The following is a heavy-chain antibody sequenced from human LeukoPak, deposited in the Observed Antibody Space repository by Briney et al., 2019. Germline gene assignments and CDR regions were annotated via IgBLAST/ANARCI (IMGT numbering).Heavy chain of an antibody. D-gene: IGHD7-27*01. CDR3: ARDPSRLLNGGRLDY. J-gene: IGHJ4*02. Sequence: GRSLRLSCVASEFTFSSYAMHWVRQAPGKGLEWVSVISYDGRTTYLSDSVKGRFSTSRDSSKNTVNLQMNSLRDEDTAVYYCARDPSRLLNGGRLDYWGQGTLVTVSS. CDR1: EFTFSSYA. CDR2: ISYDGRTT. V-gene: IGHV3-30*04.